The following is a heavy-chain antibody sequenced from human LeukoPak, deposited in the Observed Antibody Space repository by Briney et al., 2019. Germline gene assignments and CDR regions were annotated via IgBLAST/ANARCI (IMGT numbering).Heavy chain of an antibody. CDR1: GGSISSYY. J-gene: IGHJ5*02. CDR3: AKQQLVGGGWFDP. V-gene: IGHV4-59*01. CDR2: ISYSGST. D-gene: IGHD6-13*01. Sequence: SETLSLTCTVSGGSISSYYWSWIRQPPGKGLEWIGYISYSGSTNYNPSLTSRVTISVDTSKNQFSLKLSSVTAADTAVYYCAKQQLVGGGWFDPWGQGTLVTVSS.